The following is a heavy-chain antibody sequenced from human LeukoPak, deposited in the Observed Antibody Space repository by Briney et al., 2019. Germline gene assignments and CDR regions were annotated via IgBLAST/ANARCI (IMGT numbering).Heavy chain of an antibody. Sequence: GGSLRLSCAASGFTFSSYSMNWVRQAPGKGLEWVSSISSSSSYIYYADSVKGRFTISRDNAKNSLYLQMNSLRAEDTAVYYRAREVDPGNDYSNSRAEMDVWGKGTTVTVSS. D-gene: IGHD4-11*01. CDR2: ISSSSSYI. CDR1: GFTFSSYS. V-gene: IGHV3-21*01. J-gene: IGHJ6*04. CDR3: AREVDPGNDYSNSRAEMDV.